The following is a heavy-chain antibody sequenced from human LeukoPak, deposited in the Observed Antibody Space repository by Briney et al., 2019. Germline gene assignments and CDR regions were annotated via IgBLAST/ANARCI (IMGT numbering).Heavy chain of an antibody. CDR3: ARDAPGYCSSTSCYAPFDY. CDR1: GFTFSSYE. CDR2: ISSSGSTI. J-gene: IGHJ4*02. D-gene: IGHD2-2*01. V-gene: IGHV3-48*03. Sequence: PGGSLRLSCAASGFTFSSYEMNWVRQAPGKGLEWASYISSSGSTIYYADSVKGRFTISRDNAKNSLYLQMNSLRAEDTAVYYCARDAPGYCSSTSCYAPFDYWGQGTLVTVSS.